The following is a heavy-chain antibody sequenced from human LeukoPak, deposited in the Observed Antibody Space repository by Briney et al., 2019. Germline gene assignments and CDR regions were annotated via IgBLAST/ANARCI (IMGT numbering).Heavy chain of an antibody. V-gene: IGHV3-23*01. CDR2: IGGSGGST. J-gene: IGHJ3*02. CDR3: AKVGSDAFDI. Sequence: GGSLRLSCAASGFTFGNYGMTWVRQAPGKGLEWVSAIGGSGGSTYYADSVKGRFTISRDNSKNTLYPQMNSLRAEDTAVYYCAKVGSDAFDIWGQGTMVTVSS. CDR1: GFTFGNYG. D-gene: IGHD3-10*01.